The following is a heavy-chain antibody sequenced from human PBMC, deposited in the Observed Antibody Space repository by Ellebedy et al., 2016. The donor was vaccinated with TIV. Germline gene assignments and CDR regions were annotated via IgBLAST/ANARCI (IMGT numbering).Heavy chain of an antibody. Sequence: SETLSLTCAVSGGSISSYYWSWIRQPPGKGLEWIGYISDSGSTNYNPSLKSRVFISVDTSKNQFSLNLSSVTAADTAVYYCARQGGFGSPFHYWGPGTLVTVSS. V-gene: IGHV4-59*01. D-gene: IGHD2-15*01. CDR2: ISDSGST. CDR1: GGSISSYY. J-gene: IGHJ4*02. CDR3: ARQGGFGSPFHY.